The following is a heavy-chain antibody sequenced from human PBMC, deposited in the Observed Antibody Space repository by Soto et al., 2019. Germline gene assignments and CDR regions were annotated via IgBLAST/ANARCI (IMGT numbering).Heavy chain of an antibody. D-gene: IGHD1-7*01. J-gene: IGHJ4*02. CDR2: IRSKANSYAT. Sequence: EVQLVESGEGLVQPGGSLKLSCAASGFTFSGSAMHWVRQASGKGLEWVGRIRSKANSYATAYAASVKGRFTISRDDSKNTAYLQMNSLKTEDTAVYCCTRWAITGTTGSVDYWGQGTLVTVSS. CDR1: GFTFSGSA. CDR3: TRWAITGTTGSVDY. V-gene: IGHV3-73*02.